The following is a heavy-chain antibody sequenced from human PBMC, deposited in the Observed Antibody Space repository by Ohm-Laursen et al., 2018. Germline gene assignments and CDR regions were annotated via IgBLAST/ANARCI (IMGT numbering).Heavy chain of an antibody. J-gene: IGHJ4*02. Sequence: GTLSLTCTVSGGSIRNSDCYWGWIRQPPGKGLEWIGTIYHSGTTYYNPSLKSRVTISVDTSKNQFSLHLRSVTAADTALYYCARVMRMLGDYVKYFDHWGQGTLVTVSS. V-gene: IGHV4-39*07. CDR1: GGSIRNSDCY. CDR2: IYHSGTT. CDR3: ARVMRMLGDYVKYFDH. D-gene: IGHD4-17*01.